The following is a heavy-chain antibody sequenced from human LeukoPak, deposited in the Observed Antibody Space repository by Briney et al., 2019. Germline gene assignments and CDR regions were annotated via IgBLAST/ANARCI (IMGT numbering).Heavy chain of an antibody. CDR2: INSDGSST. CDR1: GFTFSSYW. Sequence: GGSLRLSCAASGFTFSSYWMHWVRQAPGKGLEWVSRINSDGSSTSYADSVKGRFTISRDNAKNTLYLQMNSLRAEDTAVYYCARDQDFTVVTQNFDYWGQGTLVTVSS. J-gene: IGHJ4*02. V-gene: IGHV3-74*01. D-gene: IGHD4-23*01. CDR3: ARDQDFTVVTQNFDY.